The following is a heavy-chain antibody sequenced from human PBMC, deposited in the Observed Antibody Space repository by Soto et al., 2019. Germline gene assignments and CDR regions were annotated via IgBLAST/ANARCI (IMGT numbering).Heavy chain of an antibody. J-gene: IGHJ5*02. CDR1: GGTFSSYA. CDR3: ARSLGYCSSTICPYNWFDP. D-gene: IGHD2-2*01. V-gene: IGHV1-69*13. CDR2: IIPIFITA. Sequence: SVKVSCKASGGTFSSYAISWVRQAPGQGLEWMGGIIPIFITANYAQKFQGRVTITADESTSTAYMELSSLRSEDTAVYYCARSLGYCSSTICPYNWFDPWGQGALVTVS.